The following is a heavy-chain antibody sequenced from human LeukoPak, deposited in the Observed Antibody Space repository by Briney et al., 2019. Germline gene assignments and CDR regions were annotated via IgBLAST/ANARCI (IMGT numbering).Heavy chain of an antibody. CDR3: TRGGDYGDPTY. CDR1: GFSFSGYS. CDR2: ISSSSTYI. J-gene: IGHJ4*02. D-gene: IGHD4-17*01. V-gene: IGHV3-21*01. Sequence: GGSLRLSCATSGFSFSGYSMNWVRQAPGKGLEWVSSISSSSTYIHYADSVKGRFTISRDNAKNSLYLQMNSLRVEDTGVYYCTRGGDYGDPTYWGQGTLVTVSS.